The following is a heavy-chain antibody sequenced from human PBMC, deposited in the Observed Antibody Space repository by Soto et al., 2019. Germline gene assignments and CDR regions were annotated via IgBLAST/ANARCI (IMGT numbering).Heavy chain of an antibody. J-gene: IGHJ4*02. V-gene: IGHV1-2*06. CDR3: ARADHYYGSGSYLDY. Sequence: ASVKVSCKASGYTFTGYYMHCVRQAPGQGLEWMGRINPNSGGTNYAQKFQGRVTMTRDTSISTAYMELSRLRSDDTAVYYCARADHYYGSGSYLDYWGQGTLVTVSS. CDR1: GYTFTGYY. D-gene: IGHD3-10*01. CDR2: INPNSGGT.